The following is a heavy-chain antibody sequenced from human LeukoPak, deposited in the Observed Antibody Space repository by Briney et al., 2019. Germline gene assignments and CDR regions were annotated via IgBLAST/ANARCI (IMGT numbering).Heavy chain of an antibody. Sequence: GRSLRLSCAASGFTFSSYGMHWVRQAQGKGLEWVAVISYDGSNKYYADSVKGRFTISRDNSKNTLYLQMNSLRAEDTAVYYCAKSVVAALDYFDYWGQGTLVTVSS. CDR2: ISYDGSNK. J-gene: IGHJ4*02. D-gene: IGHD2-15*01. CDR1: GFTFSSYG. V-gene: IGHV3-30*18. CDR3: AKSVVAALDYFDY.